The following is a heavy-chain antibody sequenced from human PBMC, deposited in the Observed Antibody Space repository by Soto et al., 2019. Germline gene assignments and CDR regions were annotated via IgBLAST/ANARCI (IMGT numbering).Heavy chain of an antibody. D-gene: IGHD7-27*01. Sequence: GESLKISCAASGFTFSSYSMNWVRQAPGKGLEWVSSISSSSSYIYYADSVKGRFTISRDNAKNSLYLQMNSLRAEDTAVYYCARDMGNMDVWGQGTTVTVSS. CDR3: ARDMGNMDV. V-gene: IGHV3-21*01. CDR2: ISSSSSYI. CDR1: GFTFSSYS. J-gene: IGHJ6*02.